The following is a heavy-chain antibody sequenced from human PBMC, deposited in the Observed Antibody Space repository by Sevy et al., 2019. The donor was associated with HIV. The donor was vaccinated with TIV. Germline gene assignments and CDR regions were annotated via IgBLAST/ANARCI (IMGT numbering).Heavy chain of an antibody. V-gene: IGHV1-69*13. Sequence: ASVKVSCKASGGTISSYAISWVRQAPGQGLEWMGGIIPIFGTANYAQKFQGRVTITADESTSTAYMELSSLRSEDTAVYYCASAGGYSSGWPFDYWGQGTLVTVSS. CDR3: ASAGGYSSGWPFDY. CDR2: IIPIFGTA. D-gene: IGHD6-19*01. J-gene: IGHJ4*02. CDR1: GGTISSYA.